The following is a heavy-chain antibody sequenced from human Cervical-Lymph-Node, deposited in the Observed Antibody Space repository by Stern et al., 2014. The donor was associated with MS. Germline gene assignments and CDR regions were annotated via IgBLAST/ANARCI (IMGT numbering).Heavy chain of an antibody. V-gene: IGHV5-51*03. Sequence: EVQLVGSGAEVKKPGESLKISCKLSGYSFTINYIAWVRQMPGKGLEWMWFTYPYDSDTTSTPSCQGQVTISADKSTTSAYLQWSSLRASDTAMYYCASHVQAFDYWGQGTLVTVSS. J-gene: IGHJ4*02. CDR1: GYSFTINY. CDR3: ASHVQAFDY. CDR2: TYPYDSDT.